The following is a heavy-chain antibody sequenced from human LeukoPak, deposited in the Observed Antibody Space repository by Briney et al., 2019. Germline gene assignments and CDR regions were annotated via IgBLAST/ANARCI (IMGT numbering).Heavy chain of an antibody. CDR1: GYTFTHYH. J-gene: IGHJ5*02. CDR3: VTAPYDYDCS. Sequence: ASVKVSCKASGYTFTHYHMHWVRQAPGKGLEWMGRVDPEDGETLYADNFQGRLTLTADTSVDTVYLEVASLTSEDTAIYYCVTAPYDYDCSWGQGTLVTVSS. V-gene: IGHV1-69-2*01. D-gene: IGHD3-16*01. CDR2: VDPEDGET.